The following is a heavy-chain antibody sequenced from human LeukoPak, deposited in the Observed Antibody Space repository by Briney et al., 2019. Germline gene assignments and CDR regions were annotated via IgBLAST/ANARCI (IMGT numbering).Heavy chain of an antibody. D-gene: IGHD1-26*01. CDR1: GGSVSSGSYY. CDR2: IYYSGST. J-gene: IGHJ4*02. CDR3: ARHGRPHFDY. Sequence: PSETLSLTCTVSGGSVSSGSYYWSWIRQPPGKGLEWIGYIYYSGSTNYNPSLKSRVTISVDTSKNQFSLKLSSVTAADTAVYYCARHGRPHFDYWGQGTLVTVSS. V-gene: IGHV4-61*01.